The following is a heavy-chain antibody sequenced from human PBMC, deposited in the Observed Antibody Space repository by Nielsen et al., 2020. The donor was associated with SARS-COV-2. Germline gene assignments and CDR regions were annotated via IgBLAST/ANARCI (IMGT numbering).Heavy chain of an antibody. V-gene: IGHV3-11*03. D-gene: IGHD1-14*01. CDR1: GFTFSDYA. Sequence: GESLKISCAASGFTFSDYAMNWVRQAPGKGLEWVSYISGNGAYTNYADSVKGRFTISRDNTKNSLFLQMNSLRAEDAAVYYCARRDSHSTTWYFDSWGQGTLVTVSS. CDR3: ARRDSHSTTWYFDS. J-gene: IGHJ4*02. CDR2: ISGNGAYT.